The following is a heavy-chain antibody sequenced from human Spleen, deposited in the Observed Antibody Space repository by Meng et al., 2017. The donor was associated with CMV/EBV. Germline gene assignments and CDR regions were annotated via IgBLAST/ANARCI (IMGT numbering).Heavy chain of an antibody. D-gene: IGHD3-10*01. J-gene: IGHJ4*02. CDR2: ISISGKTI. V-gene: IGHV3-11*04. CDR1: GFSFSEHY. CDR3: GRDLLRGITY. Sequence: GESLKISCAASGFSFSEHYMTWVRQAPGKGLEWVSYISISGKTIYYAQSVKGRFTISRDNAKNSLFLQMNSLRAEDTAVYYCGRDLLRGITYWGQGTLVTVSS.